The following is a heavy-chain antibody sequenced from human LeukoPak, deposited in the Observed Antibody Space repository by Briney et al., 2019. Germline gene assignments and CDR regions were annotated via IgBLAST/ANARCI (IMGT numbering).Heavy chain of an antibody. CDR1: GFIFSNYW. CDR3: ARHWNHDY. D-gene: IGHD1-1*01. V-gene: IGHV3-7*01. Sequence: GGSLRLSCEASGFIFSNYWMSWVRQAPGKGLEWVANIKHDGSEEFYGDSVKGRFTISRDNAKNSLYLQMNSLRDDDTAVYYCARHWNHDYWGQGTLVPVSS. CDR2: IKHDGSEE. J-gene: IGHJ4*02.